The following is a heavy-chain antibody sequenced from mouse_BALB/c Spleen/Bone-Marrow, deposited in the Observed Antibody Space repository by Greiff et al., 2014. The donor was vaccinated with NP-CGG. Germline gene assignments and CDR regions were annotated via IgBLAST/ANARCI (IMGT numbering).Heavy chain of an antibody. Sequence: EVQLQQSGTVLARPGASVKMSCKASGYTFTSYWMHWVKQRPGQGLEWIGAIYPGNSDTSYNQKFKGKAKLTAVTSTNTAFIELRSLTNEDSAVYYYTRSGRYYFDYWGQGTTLTVSS. CDR3: TRSGRYYFDY. V-gene: IGHV1-5*01. CDR2: IYPGNSDT. CDR1: GYTFTSYW. J-gene: IGHJ2*01. D-gene: IGHD3-1*01.